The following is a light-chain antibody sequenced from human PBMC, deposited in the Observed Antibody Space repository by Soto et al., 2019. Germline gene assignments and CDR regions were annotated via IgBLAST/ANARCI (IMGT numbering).Light chain of an antibody. Sequence: DIQMTQSPSSLSASVGDRVTINCRASQGITNFLAWYQQKPWTVPKLLIYAASTLQSGVPSRFSGSGFGTDFTLNISSLQPEDVATYYCQKYSSAPFTFGPGTKVDIK. CDR3: QKYSSAPFT. J-gene: IGKJ3*01. CDR1: QGITNF. CDR2: AAS. V-gene: IGKV1-27*01.